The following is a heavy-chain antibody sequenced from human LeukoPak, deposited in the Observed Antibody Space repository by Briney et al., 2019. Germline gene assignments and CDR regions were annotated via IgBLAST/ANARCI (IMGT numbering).Heavy chain of an antibody. CDR2: ISWNSGSI. J-gene: IGHJ4*02. V-gene: IGHV3-9*01. D-gene: IGHD2/OR15-2a*01. CDR3: ARERTTIVSGTTIGAY. CDR1: GFTFDDYA. Sequence: GGSLRLSCAASGFTFDDYAMHWVRQAPGKGLEWVSGISWNSGSIGYADSVKGRFTISGDNAKNSLFLQMNSLTADDTAVYYCARERTTIVSGTTIGAYWGQGTLVTVSS.